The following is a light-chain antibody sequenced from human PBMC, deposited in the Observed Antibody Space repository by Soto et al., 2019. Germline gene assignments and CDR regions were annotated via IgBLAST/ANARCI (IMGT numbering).Light chain of an antibody. V-gene: IGLV1-40*01. CDR2: DNT. CDR3: AAWDDSLNGWV. Sequence: QSVLTQPPSGSGAPGERVTISCTGSSSDIGAGYRVRWYQQVPGTAPKLLIYDNTNRPSGVPARFSGSKSGTSASLAISGLQAEDEADYYCAAWDDSLNGWVFGGGTKLTVL. J-gene: IGLJ3*02. CDR1: SSDIGAGYR.